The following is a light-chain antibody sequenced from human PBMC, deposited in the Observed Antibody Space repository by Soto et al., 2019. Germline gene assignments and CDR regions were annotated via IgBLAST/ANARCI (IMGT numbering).Light chain of an antibody. J-gene: IGKJ5*01. Sequence: DIQMTQSPSSLPASIGDRVTITCRAGQSIGTYLNWYQHRPGKAPKLLIYGASSLQSGVPSRFSGSVSGSHFTLTISSLQPEDFATYYCQQTYSSITFGQGTRLETK. CDR1: QSIGTY. CDR3: QQTYSSIT. CDR2: GAS. V-gene: IGKV1-39*01.